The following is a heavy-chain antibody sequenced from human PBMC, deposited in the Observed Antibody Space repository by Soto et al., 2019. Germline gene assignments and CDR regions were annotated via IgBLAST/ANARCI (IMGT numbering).Heavy chain of an antibody. CDR3: ARGASYYDSSGLSY. Sequence: EVQLVESGGGLVQPGGSLRLSCAASGFTFSSYSMNWVLQAPGKGLEWVSYISSSSSTIDYADSVKGRFTISSDNAKNSLYLQMNRLRAEDTAVYYCARGASYYDSSGLSYWGQGTLVTVSS. CDR2: ISSSSSTI. J-gene: IGHJ4*02. D-gene: IGHD3-22*01. V-gene: IGHV3-48*01. CDR1: GFTFSSYS.